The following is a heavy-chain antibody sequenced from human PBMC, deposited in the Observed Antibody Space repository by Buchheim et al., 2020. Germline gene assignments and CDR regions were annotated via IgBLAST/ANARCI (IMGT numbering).Heavy chain of an antibody. CDR1: GFTFSSYG. CDR3: ARDPRLYCSGGSCYSYYGMDV. D-gene: IGHD2-15*01. Sequence: QVQLVESGGGVVQPGRSLRLSCAASGFTFSSYGMHWVRQAPGKGLEWVAVIWYDGSNKYYADSVKGRFTISRDNSKNTLYLQMNSLRAEDTAVYYCARDPRLYCSGGSCYSYYGMDVWGQGTT. CDR2: IWYDGSNK. V-gene: IGHV3-33*01. J-gene: IGHJ6*02.